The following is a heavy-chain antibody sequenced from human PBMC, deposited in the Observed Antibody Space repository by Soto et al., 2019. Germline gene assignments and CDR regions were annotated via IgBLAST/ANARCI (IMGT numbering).Heavy chain of an antibody. V-gene: IGHV1-69*06. D-gene: IGHD2-15*01. CDR2: IIPIFGTA. J-gene: IGHJ6*04. Sequence: QVQLVQSGAEVKKPGSSVKVSCKASGGTFSSYAISWVRQAPGQGLEWMGGIIPIFGTANYAQKFQGRVTITADKSTSTAYRELSSLSSEDTAVYYCARVGVDIVVVVAADYYYYGMDVWGKGTTVTVSS. CDR1: GGTFSSYA. CDR3: ARVGVDIVVVVAADYYYYGMDV.